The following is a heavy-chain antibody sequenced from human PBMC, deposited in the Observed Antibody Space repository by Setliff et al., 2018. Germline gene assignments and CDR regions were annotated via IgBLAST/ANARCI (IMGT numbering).Heavy chain of an antibody. V-gene: IGHV1-8*01. Sequence: ASVKVSCKASGGIFNSFSITWVRQASGQGLEWMGWMNPNSGNTGSTQKFQGRVTMTEDTSTDTAYMELSSLRSEDTAVYYCATSYSGSYYGYWGQGTLVTVSS. CDR3: ATSYSGSYYGY. J-gene: IGHJ4*02. CDR2: MNPNSGNT. CDR1: GGIFNSFS. D-gene: IGHD1-26*01.